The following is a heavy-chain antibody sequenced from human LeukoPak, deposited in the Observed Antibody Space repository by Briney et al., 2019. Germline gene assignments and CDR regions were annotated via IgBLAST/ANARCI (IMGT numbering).Heavy chain of an antibody. CDR1: GYIFTSYG. Sequence: ASVRVSCKASGYIFTSYGISWVRQAPGQGLEWMGWISAYNDNTNYAQKFQGRVTMTTDTATTTAYMDLRSLTSDDTAVYFCARLRGGYDSGPPDYWGQGTLVTVSS. D-gene: IGHD5-12*01. V-gene: IGHV1-18*01. CDR3: ARLRGGYDSGPPDY. CDR2: ISAYNDNT. J-gene: IGHJ4*02.